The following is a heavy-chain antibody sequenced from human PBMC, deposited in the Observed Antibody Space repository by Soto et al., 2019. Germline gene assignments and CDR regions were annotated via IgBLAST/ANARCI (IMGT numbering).Heavy chain of an antibody. D-gene: IGHD4-17*01. V-gene: IGHV4-31*03. CDR3: ARFPPGPGDYRYWYFDL. CDR2: IYYSGST. J-gene: IGHJ2*01. Sequence: QVQLQESGPGLVKPSQTLSLTCTVSGGSISSGGYYWSWIRQHPGKGLEWIGYIYYSGSTYYNPSLKSRVTISVDTSKNQFSLKLSSVTAADTAVYYCARFPPGPGDYRYWYFDLWGRGTLVTVSS. CDR1: GGSISSGGYY.